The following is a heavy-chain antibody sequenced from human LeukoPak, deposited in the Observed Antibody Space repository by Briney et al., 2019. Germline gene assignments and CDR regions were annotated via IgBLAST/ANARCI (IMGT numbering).Heavy chain of an antibody. CDR3: ARDGSGSYYVSYFDY. V-gene: IGHV3-30-3*01. D-gene: IGHD1-26*01. Sequence: GRFLRLSCAASGFTFSSYAMHWVRQAPGKGLEWVAVISYDGSNKYYADSVKGRFTISRDNSKNTLYLQMNSLRAEDTAVYYCARDGSGSYYVSYFDYWGQGTLVTVSS. CDR2: ISYDGSNK. CDR1: GFTFSSYA. J-gene: IGHJ4*02.